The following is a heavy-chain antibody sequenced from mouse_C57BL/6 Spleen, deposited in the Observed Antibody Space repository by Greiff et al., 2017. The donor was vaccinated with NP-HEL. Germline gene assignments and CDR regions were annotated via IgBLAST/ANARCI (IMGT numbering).Heavy chain of an antibody. Sequence: EVQGVESGGGLVQPGGSLKLSCAASGFTFSSYGMSWVRQTPDKRLELVATINSNGGSTYYPDSVKGRFTISRDNDKNTVYLQMSSLKSEDTAMYYCARMARTINWGQGTTLTVSS. V-gene: IGHV5-6-3*01. CDR2: INSNGGST. J-gene: IGHJ2*01. CDR3: ARMARTIN. CDR1: GFTFSSYG.